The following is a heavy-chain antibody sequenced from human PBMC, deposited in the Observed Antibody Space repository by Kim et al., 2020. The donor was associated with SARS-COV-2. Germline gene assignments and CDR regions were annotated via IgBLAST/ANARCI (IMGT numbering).Heavy chain of an antibody. CDR2: ISGSGGST. CDR3: AKEGHMTGIVGATTGVGNYFDY. J-gene: IGHJ4*02. V-gene: IGHV3-23*01. D-gene: IGHD1-26*01. CDR1: GFTFSSYA. Sequence: GGSLRLSCAASGFTFSSYAMSWVRQAPGKGLEWVSAISGSGGSTYYADSVKGRFTISRDNSKNTLYLQMNSLRAEDTAVYYCAKEGHMTGIVGATTGVGNYFDYWGQGTLVTVSS.